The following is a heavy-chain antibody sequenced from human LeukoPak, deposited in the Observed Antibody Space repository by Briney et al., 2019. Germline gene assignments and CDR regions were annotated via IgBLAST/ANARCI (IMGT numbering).Heavy chain of an antibody. V-gene: IGHV1-2*02. CDR3: ARETGGWFDP. CDR2: INPNSGVT. CDR1: GYTFTGYY. J-gene: IGHJ5*02. D-gene: IGHD7-27*01. Sequence: ASVKVSCKASGYTFTGYYMXWVRXAPGQXLEWMGWINPNSGVTNYAQKFQGRVTMTRDTSVSTAYMELSRLRSDDTAIFCCARETGGWFDPWGQGTLVTVSS.